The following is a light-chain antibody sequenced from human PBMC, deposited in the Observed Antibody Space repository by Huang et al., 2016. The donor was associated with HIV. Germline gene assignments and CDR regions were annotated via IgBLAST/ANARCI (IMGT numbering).Light chain of an antibody. CDR1: ETISNF. CDR3: QQSYGTPRT. V-gene: IGKV1-39*01. J-gene: IGKJ1*01. Sequence: DIQMTQSPSSLSASVGDSVTITCRASETISNFLNWYQQKPGKAPKLLISTASSSQSGVPSRFSGSGSGTEFTLTINSLQPDDFATYYCQQSYGTPRTFGQGTRVEIK. CDR2: TAS.